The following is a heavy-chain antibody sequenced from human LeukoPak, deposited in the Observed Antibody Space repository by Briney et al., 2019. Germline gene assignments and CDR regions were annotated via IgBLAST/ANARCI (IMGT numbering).Heavy chain of an antibody. Sequence: SETLSLTCAVSGGSISSSNWWSGGRPPPGKGLEWIGETYNSGSTNYNPSLKRRVTISGDRSKNQLSLKLSSVTAADTAVYYCASLYSSGSYGMDVWGKGTTVTVSS. D-gene: IGHD6-25*01. CDR1: GGSISSSNW. CDR3: ASLYSSGSYGMDV. CDR2: TYNSGST. J-gene: IGHJ6*04. V-gene: IGHV4-4*02.